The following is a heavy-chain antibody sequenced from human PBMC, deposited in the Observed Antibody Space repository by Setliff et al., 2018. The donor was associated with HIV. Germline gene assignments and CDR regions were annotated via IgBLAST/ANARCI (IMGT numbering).Heavy chain of an antibody. D-gene: IGHD3-9*01. CDR3: ARTWGAGVTGYWFEP. CDR2: MNPNSGNT. Sequence: GASVKVSCKASGYTFTKFDINWVRQATGQGLEWMGWMNPNSGNTGFAQKVQGRVTMTRNTSISTAYMELRSLRSEDTAVYFCARTWGAGVTGYWFEPWGQGTRVTVSS. CDR1: GYTFTKFD. V-gene: IGHV1-8*01. J-gene: IGHJ5*02.